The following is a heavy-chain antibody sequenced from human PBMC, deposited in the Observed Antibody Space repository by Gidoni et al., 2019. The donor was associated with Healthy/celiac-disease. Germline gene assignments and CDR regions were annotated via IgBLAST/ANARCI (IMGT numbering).Heavy chain of an antibody. CDR1: GGSFSGYY. D-gene: IGHD3-3*01. V-gene: IGHV4-34*01. CDR3: ARGAVLRFLEWLSRPPNAFDI. Sequence: QVQLQQWGAGLLKPSETLSLTCAVYGGSFSGYYWSWIRQPPGKGLERIGEINHSGSTNYNPSLKSRVTISVDTSKNQFSLKLSTVTAADTAVYYCARGAVLRFLEWLSRPPNAFDIWGQGTMVTVSS. CDR2: INHSGST. J-gene: IGHJ3*02.